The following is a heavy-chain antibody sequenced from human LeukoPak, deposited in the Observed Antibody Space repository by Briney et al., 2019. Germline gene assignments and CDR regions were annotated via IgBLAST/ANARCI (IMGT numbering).Heavy chain of an antibody. CDR1: GFTFSSYA. J-gene: IGHJ3*02. V-gene: IGHV3-23*01. CDR2: ISGSGGST. Sequence: GGSLRLSCAASGFTFSSYAMSWVRQAPGKGLEWVSAISGSGGSTYYADSVKGRFTISRDNSKNTLYLQMNSLRAEDTAVYYCAKGPRILLWFGELALDAFDIWGQGTMVTVSS. D-gene: IGHD3-10*01. CDR3: AKGPRILLWFGELALDAFDI.